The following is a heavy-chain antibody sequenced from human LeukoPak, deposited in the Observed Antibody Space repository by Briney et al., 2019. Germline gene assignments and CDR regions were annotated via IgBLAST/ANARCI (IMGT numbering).Heavy chain of an antibody. D-gene: IGHD6-13*01. V-gene: IGHV4-34*01. CDR3: ARGSEIPAAGTGYYFDY. J-gene: IGHJ4*02. CDR1: GGSFSDYY. CDR2: INYSGST. Sequence: SETLSLTCAVYGGSFSDYYWSWIRQPPGKGLEWIGKINYSGSTTYNPSLKSRVTISVDTSKNQFSVKLSSVTAADTAIYYCARGSEIPAAGTGYYFDYWGQGTLVTVSS.